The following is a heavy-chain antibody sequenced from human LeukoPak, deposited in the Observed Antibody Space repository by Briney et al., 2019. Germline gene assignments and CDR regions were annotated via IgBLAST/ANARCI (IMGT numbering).Heavy chain of an antibody. CDR2: ISSSSSYI. V-gene: IGHV3-21*01. Sequence: GGSLRLSCAASGFTFSSYGMSWVRQAPGKGLEWVSSISSSSSYIYYADSVKGRFTISRDNAKNSLYLQMNSLRAEDTAVYYCARDQRYRLLCADYWGQGTLVTVSS. J-gene: IGHJ4*02. D-gene: IGHD2-2*01. CDR3: ARDQRYRLLCADY. CDR1: GFTFSSYG.